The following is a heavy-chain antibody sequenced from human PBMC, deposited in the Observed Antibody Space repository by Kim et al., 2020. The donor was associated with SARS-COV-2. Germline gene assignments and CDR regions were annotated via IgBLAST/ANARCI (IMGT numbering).Heavy chain of an antibody. CDR1: GFTFSNYA. Sequence: GGSLRLSCAASGFTFSNYAMSWVRQAPGKGLEWVSAISHNGGSTYYADSVKGRFTLSRDNSRNTLYLQMTTLRAEDTAMYYCAPRGGGTNWYLINWGQGT. V-gene: IGHV3-23*01. CDR3: APRGGGTNWYLIN. D-gene: IGHD2-2*01. CDR2: ISHNGGST. J-gene: IGHJ4*02.